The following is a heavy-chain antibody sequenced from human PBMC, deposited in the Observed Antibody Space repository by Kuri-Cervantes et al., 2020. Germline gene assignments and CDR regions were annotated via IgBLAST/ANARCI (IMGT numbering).Heavy chain of an antibody. J-gene: IGHJ6*02. V-gene: IGHV1-8*01. CDR2: MNPNSGNT. CDR3: ASQEGYCSSTSCYYYYGMDV. CDR1: GYTFTSYD. Sequence: ASVKVSCKASGYTFTSYDINWVRQATGQGLEWMGWMNPNSGNTGYAQKFQGRVTMTRNTSISTAYMELSSLRSEDTAVYYCASQEGYCSSTSCYYYYGMDVWGQGTTVTVSS. D-gene: IGHD2-2*01.